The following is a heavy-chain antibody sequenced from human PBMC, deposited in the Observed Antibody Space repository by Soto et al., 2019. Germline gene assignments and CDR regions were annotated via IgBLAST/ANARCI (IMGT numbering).Heavy chain of an antibody. D-gene: IGHD4-17*01. V-gene: IGHV3-33*01. CDR2: IGSDGRNS. Sequence: QLQLVESGGGVIQPGRSLRLSCAASGFTFSRHGMHWVRQAPGKGLEWVAVIGSDGRNSFYTASVKGRFTISRDNSNNMLYLEMNSLRVDDTAVYYCARDDVYDDNGLVEWGQGTLVTVSS. J-gene: IGHJ4*02. CDR1: GFTFSRHG. CDR3: ARDDVYDDNGLVE.